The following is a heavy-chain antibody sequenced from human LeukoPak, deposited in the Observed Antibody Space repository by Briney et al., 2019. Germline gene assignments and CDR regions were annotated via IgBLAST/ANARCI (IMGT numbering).Heavy chain of an antibody. CDR2: ISGDGTAR. Sequence: GGSLRLSCAASGFTSSSYWMHWVRQVPGKGLVWVSRISGDGTARNYADSVKGRFTISRDNSKNTLYLQMNSLRAEDTAVYYCARDPGGITLLRGVLPGGWLDPWGQGTLVTVSS. V-gene: IGHV3-74*01. CDR3: ARDPGGITLLRGVLPGGWLDP. D-gene: IGHD3-10*01. CDR1: GFTSSSYW. J-gene: IGHJ5*02.